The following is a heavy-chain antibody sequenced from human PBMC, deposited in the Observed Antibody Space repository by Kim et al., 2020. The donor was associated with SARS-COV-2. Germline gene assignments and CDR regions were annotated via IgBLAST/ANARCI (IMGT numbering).Heavy chain of an antibody. CDR1: GFTFSNAW. CDR2: IKSKTDGGTT. D-gene: IGHD3-22*01. J-gene: IGHJ4*02. Sequence: GGSLRLSCAASGFTFSNAWMSWVRQAPGKGLEWVGRIKSKTDGGTTDYAAPVKGRFTISRDDSKNTLYLQMNSLKTEDTAVYYCTTDSPKIDSSGYYYLFDYWGQGTLVTVSS. V-gene: IGHV3-15*01. CDR3: TTDSPKIDSSGYYYLFDY.